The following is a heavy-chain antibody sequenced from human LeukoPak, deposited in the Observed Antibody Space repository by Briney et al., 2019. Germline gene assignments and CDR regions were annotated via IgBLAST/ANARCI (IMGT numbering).Heavy chain of an antibody. D-gene: IGHD3-22*01. V-gene: IGHV3-7*01. Sequence: GGSLRLSCAASGFTFSSYWMSWVRQAPGKGLEWVANINQDGSEKYYVDSVKGRFTISRDNAKNSLYLQMNSLRAEDTAVYYCAGSAYYRDFDYWGQGTLVTVSS. J-gene: IGHJ4*02. CDR3: AGSAYYRDFDY. CDR2: INQDGSEK. CDR1: GFTFSSYW.